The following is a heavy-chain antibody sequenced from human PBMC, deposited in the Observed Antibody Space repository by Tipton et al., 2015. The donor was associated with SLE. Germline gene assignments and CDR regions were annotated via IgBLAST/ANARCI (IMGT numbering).Heavy chain of an antibody. J-gene: IGHJ3*02. CDR2: IRSKAYGGTT. D-gene: IGHD5-12*01. CDR1: GFTFGDYA. Sequence: LSLTCTASGFTFGDYAMSWVRQAPGKGLEWVGFIRSKAYGGTTEYAASVKGRFTISRDDSKSIAYLQMNSLKTEDTAVYYCTTQSGGYSGYGGGAFDIWGQGTMVTVSS. CDR3: TTQSGGYSGYGGGAFDI. V-gene: IGHV3-49*04.